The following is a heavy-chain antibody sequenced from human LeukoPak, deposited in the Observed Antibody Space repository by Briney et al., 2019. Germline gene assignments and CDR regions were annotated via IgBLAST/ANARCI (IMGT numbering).Heavy chain of an antibody. V-gene: IGHV3-21*01. CDR1: GFTFSSYS. J-gene: IGHJ6*03. D-gene: IGHD2-15*01. CDR3: ARGPSVVVAATGFYYYYYMDV. CDR2: ISSSSSYI. Sequence: GGSLRLSCSASGFTFSSYSLNWVRQAPGKGLEWVSSISSSSSYIYYADSVKGRFTLSRDNAKNSLYLQMNSLRAEDTAVYYCARGPSVVVAATGFYYYYYMDVWGKGTTVTVSS.